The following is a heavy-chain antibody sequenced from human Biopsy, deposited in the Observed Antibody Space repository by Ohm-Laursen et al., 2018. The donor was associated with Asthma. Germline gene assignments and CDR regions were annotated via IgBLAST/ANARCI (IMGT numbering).Heavy chain of an antibody. CDR1: GFTFDDYG. CDR3: ARFAICTKAACGPYDIYEMDV. D-gene: IGHD5-18*01. Sequence: SLRLPCAASGFTFDDYGMHRVRPAPGKGLEWVASVSSSGGARDYADSVKGRFTISRNNSNTVYLQMKWLRAEDRAIYYCARFAICTKAACGPYDIYEMDVWGQGTTVTVSS. V-gene: IGHV3-23*01. CDR2: VSSSGGAR. J-gene: IGHJ6*02.